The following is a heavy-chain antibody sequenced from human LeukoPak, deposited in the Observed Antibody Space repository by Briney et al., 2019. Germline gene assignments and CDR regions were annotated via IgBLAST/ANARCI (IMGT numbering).Heavy chain of an antibody. CDR3: ATLISGWSLY. J-gene: IGHJ4*02. V-gene: IGHV3-74*01. CDR1: GSGFTFNNYW. CDR2: INADGSTT. Sequence: GGSLRLSCAASGSGFTFNNYWMHWVRQASGKGLVWVSRINADGSTTSYADSVRGRFTISRDNAKNTLYLQMNSLRAEDTAVYYCATLISGWSLYWGQGTLVTVSS. D-gene: IGHD6-19*01.